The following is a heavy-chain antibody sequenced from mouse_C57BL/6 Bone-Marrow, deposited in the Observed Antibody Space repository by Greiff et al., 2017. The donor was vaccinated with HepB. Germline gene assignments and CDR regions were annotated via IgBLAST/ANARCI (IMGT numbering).Heavy chain of an antibody. V-gene: IGHV1-80*01. CDR2: IYPGDGDT. J-gene: IGHJ4*01. CDR3: APITTVVARYAMDY. D-gene: IGHD1-1*01. Sequence: VKLQESGAELVKPGASVKISCKASGYAFSSYWMNWVKQRPGKGLEWIGQIYPGDGDTNYNGQFKGKATLTADKSSSTAYMQLSSLTSEDSAVYFCAPITTVVARYAMDYWGQGTSVTVSS. CDR1: GYAFSSYW.